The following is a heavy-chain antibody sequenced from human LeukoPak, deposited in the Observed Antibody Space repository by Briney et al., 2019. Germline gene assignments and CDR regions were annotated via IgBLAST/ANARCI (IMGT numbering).Heavy chain of an antibody. D-gene: IGHD2/OR15-2a*01. Sequence: GGSLRLSCAASGFTIGPYAMYWVRQGPGRGLEWLSVIKADGSGTFYADSVRGRFTTSRDNSKNSLYLQMNSLTSEDTALYYCATWAFYHNLDVWGQGTTVIVSS. J-gene: IGHJ6*02. CDR1: GFTIGPYA. V-gene: IGHV3-43*02. CDR3: ATWAFYHNLDV. CDR2: IKADGSGT.